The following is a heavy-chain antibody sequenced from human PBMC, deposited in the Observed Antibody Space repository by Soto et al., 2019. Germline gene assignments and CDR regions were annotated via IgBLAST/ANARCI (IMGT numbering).Heavy chain of an antibody. V-gene: IGHV3-33*01. CDR3: ARDGDSDGGY. CDR1: GFTFSSYG. CDR2: IWYDGSNK. Sequence: QVQLVESGGGVVQPGRSLRLSCAASGFTFSSYGMHWVRQAPGKGLEWVAVIWYDGSNKYYADSVKGRFTISRDNSKNTLYLQMNSLRAEDTAVYYCARDGDSDGGYWGQGTLVTVSS. J-gene: IGHJ4*02. D-gene: IGHD1-26*01.